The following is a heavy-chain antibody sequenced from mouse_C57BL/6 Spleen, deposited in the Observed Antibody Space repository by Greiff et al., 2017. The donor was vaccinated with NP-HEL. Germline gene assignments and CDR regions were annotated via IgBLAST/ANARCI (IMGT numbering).Heavy chain of an antibody. J-gene: IGHJ4*01. V-gene: IGHV3-6*01. D-gene: IGHD1-1*01. CDR2: ISYDGSN. CDR3: ARGGSRGYYAMDY. Sequence: EVKLQESGPGLVKPSQSLSLTCSVTGYSITSGYYWNWIRQFPGNNLEWMGYISYDGSNNYNPSLKNRISITRDTSKNQFFLKLNSVTTEDTATYYWARGGSRGYYAMDYWGQGTSVTVSS. CDR1: GYSITSGYY.